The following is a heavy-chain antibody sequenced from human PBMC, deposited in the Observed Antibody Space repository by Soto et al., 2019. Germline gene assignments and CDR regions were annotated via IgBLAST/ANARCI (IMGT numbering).Heavy chain of an antibody. Sequence: QMQMQESGPRLVKPSETLSLTCTVSGASITDSYWSWIRQPPEKGLEWIGYIYFSGVATYNPSLRRRATMSRDTSKNEFSLKLTSVTAADTAIYYCARGDSYVAVSEAAYWGQGTLVTVSS. CDR3: ARGDSYVAVSEAAY. D-gene: IGHD2-15*01. CDR2: IYFSGVA. CDR1: GASITDSY. V-gene: IGHV4-59*01. J-gene: IGHJ1*01.